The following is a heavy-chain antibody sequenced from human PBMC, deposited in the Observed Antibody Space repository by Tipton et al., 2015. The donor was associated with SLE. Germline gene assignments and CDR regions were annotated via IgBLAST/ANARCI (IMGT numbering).Heavy chain of an antibody. Sequence: TLSLTCIVSGGSISSGDYYWGWIRQPPGKGLEWIGGIHHRGSTYYNPALKSRVTISLDASKNQLSLKRSSVTAADTAVYYCARHHGSGWLYGLDVWGQGTTVTVSS. CDR1: GGSISSGDYY. D-gene: IGHD6-19*01. CDR3: ARHHGSGWLYGLDV. CDR2: IHHRGST. J-gene: IGHJ6*02. V-gene: IGHV4-39*01.